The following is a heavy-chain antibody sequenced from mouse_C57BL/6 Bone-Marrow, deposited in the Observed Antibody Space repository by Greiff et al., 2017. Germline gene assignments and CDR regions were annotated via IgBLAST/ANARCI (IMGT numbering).Heavy chain of an antibody. D-gene: IGHD2-4*01. CDR3: ASSDYDVTGFAY. CDR1: GYTFTTYP. Sequence: QVQLQQSGAELVKPGASVKMSCKASGYTFTTYPIEWMQQTHGKSLEWIGNFHPYNDDTKYNEKFKGKATLTVEKSSSTVYLELSRLTSDDSAVYYCASSDYDVTGFAYWGQGTLVTVSA. J-gene: IGHJ3*01. V-gene: IGHV1-47*01. CDR2: FHPYNDDT.